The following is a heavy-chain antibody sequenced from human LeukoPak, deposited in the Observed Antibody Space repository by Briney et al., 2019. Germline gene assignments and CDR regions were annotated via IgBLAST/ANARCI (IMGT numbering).Heavy chain of an antibody. CDR2: IYYSGST. V-gene: IGHV4-59*01. CDR1: GGSISSYY. J-gene: IGHJ4*02. CDR3: ARGYYYDSSGYYYFDY. D-gene: IGHD3-22*01. Sequence: SETLSLTCTVSGGSISSYYWSWIRQPPGKGLEWIGYIYYSGSTNYNPSLKSRVTISVDTSKNQFSLKLSSVTAADTAVYYCARGYYYDSSGYYYFDYWGQGTLVTVSS.